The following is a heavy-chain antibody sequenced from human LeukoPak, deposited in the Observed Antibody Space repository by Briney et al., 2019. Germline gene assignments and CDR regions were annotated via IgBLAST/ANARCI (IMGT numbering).Heavy chain of an antibody. V-gene: IGHV3-53*01. D-gene: IGHD3-10*01. Sequence: PGGSLRLSCAASGFTVSSNYMSWVRQAPGKGLEWVSVIYSGGSTYYADSVKGRFTIFRDNSKNTLYLQMNSLGAEDTAVYYCARVKGSYSDYWGQGTLVTVSS. CDR2: IYSGGST. CDR3: ARVKGSYSDY. J-gene: IGHJ4*02. CDR1: GFTVSSNY.